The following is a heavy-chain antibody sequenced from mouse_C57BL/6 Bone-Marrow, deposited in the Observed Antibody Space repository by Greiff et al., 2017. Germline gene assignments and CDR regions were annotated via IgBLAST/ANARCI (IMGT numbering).Heavy chain of an antibody. J-gene: IGHJ3*01. CDR3: ARWGRGFAY. CDR2: IYHSDSET. V-gene: IGHV1-61*01. CDR1: GYTFTSYW. D-gene: IGHD1-1*01. Sequence: QVQLQQPGAELVRPGSSVKLSCKASGYTFTSYWMDWVKQRPGQGLEWIGNIYHSDSETHYNQKFKDKATLTVDKSSSTAYMQLSSLTSEDSAVYYCARWGRGFAYWGQGTLVTVSA.